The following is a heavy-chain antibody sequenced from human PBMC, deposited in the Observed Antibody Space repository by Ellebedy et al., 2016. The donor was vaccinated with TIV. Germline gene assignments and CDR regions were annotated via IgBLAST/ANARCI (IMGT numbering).Heavy chain of an antibody. CDR1: GFTFDDYT. CDR2: ISWDGGST. J-gene: IGHJ4*02. V-gene: IGHV3-43*01. CDR3: ARVGDDYGDY. Sequence: GESLKISXAASGFTFDDYTMHWVRQAPGKGLEWVSLISWDGGSTYYADSVKGRFTISRDNAKNSLYLQMNSLRAEDTAVYYCARVGDDYGDYWGQGTLVTVSS. D-gene: IGHD3-16*01.